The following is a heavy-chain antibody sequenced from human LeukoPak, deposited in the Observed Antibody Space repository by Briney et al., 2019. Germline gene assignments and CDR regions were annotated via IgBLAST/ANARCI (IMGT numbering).Heavy chain of an antibody. CDR1: GFTFSSYS. V-gene: IGHV3-21*01. D-gene: IGHD3-16*01. CDR3: AREKKGGGAFDI. CDR2: ISSSSSYI. Sequence: GGSLRLSCAASGFTFSSYSMNWVRQAPGKGLEWVSSISSSSSYIYYADSVKGRFTISRDTAKNSLYLQMNSLRAEDTAVYYCAREKKGGGAFDIWGQGTMVTVSS. J-gene: IGHJ3*02.